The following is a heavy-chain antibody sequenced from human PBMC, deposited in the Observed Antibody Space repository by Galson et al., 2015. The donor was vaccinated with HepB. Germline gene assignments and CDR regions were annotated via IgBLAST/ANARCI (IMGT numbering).Heavy chain of an antibody. Sequence: SVKVSCKASGYTFTSYYMHWVRQAPGQGLEWMGIINPSGGSTSYAQKFQGRVTMTRDTSTSTVYMELSSLRSEDTAVYYCASGIYYYDSSGYDFGWFDPWGQGTPVTVSS. CDR2: INPSGGST. CDR1: GYTFTSYY. D-gene: IGHD3-22*01. CDR3: ASGIYYYDSSGYDFGWFDP. V-gene: IGHV1-46*03. J-gene: IGHJ5*02.